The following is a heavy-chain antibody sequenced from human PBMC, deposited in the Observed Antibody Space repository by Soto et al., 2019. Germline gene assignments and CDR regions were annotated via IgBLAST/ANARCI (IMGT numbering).Heavy chain of an antibody. CDR3: ARDPHTMVRGWWFDP. CDR2: ISSSSSYI. V-gene: IGHV3-21*01. Sequence: EVQLVESGGGLVKPGGSLRLSCAASGFTFSSYSMNWVRQAPGKGLEWVSSISSSSSYIYYADSVKGRFTISRDNAKNSLYLQMNSLRAEDTAVYYCARDPHTMVRGWWFDPWGQGTLVTVSS. D-gene: IGHD3-10*01. J-gene: IGHJ5*02. CDR1: GFTFSSYS.